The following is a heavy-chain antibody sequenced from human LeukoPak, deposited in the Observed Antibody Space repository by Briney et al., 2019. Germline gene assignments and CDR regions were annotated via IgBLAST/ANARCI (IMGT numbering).Heavy chain of an antibody. CDR1: GYTFTGCY. CDR3: ARVTDPQLLNFDY. V-gene: IGHV1-2*02. J-gene: IGHJ4*02. D-gene: IGHD2-21*02. Sequence: ASVKVSCKASGYTFTGCYMHWVRQAPGQGLEWMGWINPNSGGTNYAQKFQGRVTMTRDTSISTAYMELSRLRSDDTAVYYCARVTDPQLLNFDYWGQGTLVTVSS. CDR2: INPNSGGT.